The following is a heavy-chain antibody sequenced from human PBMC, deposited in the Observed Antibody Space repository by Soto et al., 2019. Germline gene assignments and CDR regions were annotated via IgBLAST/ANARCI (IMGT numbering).Heavy chain of an antibody. CDR2: ISLYSDGT. Sequence: QVQLVQSGGEVKRPGASVQVSCKTSGYTFSNSGITWVRQTPGQPLEWLGWISLYSDGTNYAQKFQGRVSMTTATSTTTAYMELRSLRSGVTAVYYCARVVPGAEAWFGPWGQGTLVTVSS. CDR1: GYTFSNSG. D-gene: IGHD2-2*01. V-gene: IGHV1-18*01. CDR3: ARVVPGAEAWFGP. J-gene: IGHJ5*02.